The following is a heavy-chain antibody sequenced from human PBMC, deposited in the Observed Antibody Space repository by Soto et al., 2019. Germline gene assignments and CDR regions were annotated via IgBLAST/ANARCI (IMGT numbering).Heavy chain of an antibody. CDR1: GGSISSGGYY. D-gene: IGHD5-12*01. Sequence: QVQLQESGPGLVKPSQTLSLTCTVSGGSISSGGYYWSWIRQHPGKGLEWIGYIYYSGSTYYNPSLKSRVTISVDTSKNQFSLKLSSVTAADTAVYYCARDSEMATTSDAFDIWGQGTMVTVSS. CDR3: ARDSEMATTSDAFDI. V-gene: IGHV4-31*03. J-gene: IGHJ3*02. CDR2: IYYSGST.